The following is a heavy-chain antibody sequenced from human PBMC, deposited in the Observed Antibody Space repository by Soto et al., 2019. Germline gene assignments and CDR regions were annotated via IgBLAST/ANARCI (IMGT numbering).Heavy chain of an antibody. V-gene: IGHV3-33*01. CDR3: ARDLYSSSPVDWGAIYYGMDV. J-gene: IGHJ6*02. CDR2: IWYDGSNK. Sequence: QVQLVESGGGVVQPGRSLRLSCAASGFTFSSYGMHWVRQAPGKGLEWVAVIWYDGSNKYYADSVKGRFTISRDNSKNTLDMQMNSLRAEDTAVYYCARDLYSSSPVDWGAIYYGMDVWGQGTTVTVSS. CDR1: GFTFSSYG. D-gene: IGHD6-6*01.